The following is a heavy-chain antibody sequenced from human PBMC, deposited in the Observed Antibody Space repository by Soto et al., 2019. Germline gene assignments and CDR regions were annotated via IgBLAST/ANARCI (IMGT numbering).Heavy chain of an antibody. D-gene: IGHD2-2*01. Sequence: LRLSCAVSGLTFSSYAMSWVRQAPGKGLEWVSAISGSGGSTYYADSVKGRFTISRDNSKNTLYLQMNSLRAEDTAVYYCAKVWCSSTSCRGYYYYYGMDVWGQGTTVTVSS. J-gene: IGHJ6*02. V-gene: IGHV3-23*01. CDR3: AKVWCSSTSCRGYYYYYGMDV. CDR2: ISGSGGST. CDR1: GLTFSSYA.